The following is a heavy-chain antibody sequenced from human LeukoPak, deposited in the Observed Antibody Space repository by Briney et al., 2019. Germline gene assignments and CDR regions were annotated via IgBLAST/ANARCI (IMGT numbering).Heavy chain of an antibody. CDR1: GFTFSSYA. CDR3: ARDSSYYYDSSGQIDY. CDR2: ISGSGGST. J-gene: IGHJ4*02. V-gene: IGHV3-23*01. Sequence: GGSLRLSCAASGFTFSSYAMSWVRQAPGKGLEWVSAISGSGGSTSYADSVKGRFTISRDISKNTLYLQMNSLRAEDTAVYYCARDSSYYYDSSGQIDYWGQGTLVTVSS. D-gene: IGHD3-22*01.